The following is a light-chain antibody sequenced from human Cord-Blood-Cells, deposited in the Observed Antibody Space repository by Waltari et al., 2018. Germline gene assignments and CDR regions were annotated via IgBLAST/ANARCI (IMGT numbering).Light chain of an antibody. CDR2: DGN. Sequence: QPALTQPASVSGSPGQSITISCTGTSSDVGSYNLVSWYKQHPGKAPKPLIYDGNKRPSGVSNPFAGAKSGNSASLTISGLQAEDEADYYCCSYAGSSTWVFGGGTKLTVL. V-gene: IGLV2-23*01. J-gene: IGLJ3*02. CDR1: SSDVGSYNL. CDR3: CSYAGSSTWV.